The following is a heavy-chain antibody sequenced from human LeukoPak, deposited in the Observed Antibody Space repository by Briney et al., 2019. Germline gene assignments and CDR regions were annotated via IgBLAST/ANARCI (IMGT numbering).Heavy chain of an antibody. J-gene: IGHJ4*02. CDR3: ARRDCSGGTCYSAY. CDR2: INSDGSST. V-gene: IGHV3-74*03. D-gene: IGHD2-15*01. CDR1: GFTSSNYW. Sequence: TGGSLRLSCAASGFTSSNYWMHWVRQAPGKGLVWVSRINSDGSSTTYADSVKGRFTISRDNAKNTLYLQTNSLRAEDTAVYYRARRDCSGGTCYSAYWGQGTLVTVSS.